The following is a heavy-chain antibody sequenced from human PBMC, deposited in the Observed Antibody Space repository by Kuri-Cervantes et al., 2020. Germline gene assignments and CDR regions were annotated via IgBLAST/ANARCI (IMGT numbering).Heavy chain of an antibody. CDR1: GITFDDYG. Sequence: GESLKISCAASGITFDDYGMSWVRQAPGKGLEWVSGINWNGGSTDYAGSVKGRFTISRDNAKNSLYLQMNSLRAEDTGLYHCARQAAVGTYYYYGMDVWGQGTTVTVSS. CDR2: INWNGGST. J-gene: IGHJ6*02. V-gene: IGHV3-20*01. D-gene: IGHD6-13*01. CDR3: ARQAAVGTYYYYGMDV.